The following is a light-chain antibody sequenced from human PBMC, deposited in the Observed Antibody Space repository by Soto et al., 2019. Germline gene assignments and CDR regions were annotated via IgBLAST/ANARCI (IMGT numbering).Light chain of an antibody. CDR3: QQRSNWPSIT. V-gene: IGKV3-11*01. Sequence: ENILRQSPATLSLSPGERATLSCRASQSVSSYLAWYQQKPGQAPRLLIYDASNRATGIPARFSGSGSGTDFTLTINSLEPEDFAVYYCQQRSNWPSITFGQGTRLEN. CDR1: QSVSSY. J-gene: IGKJ5*01. CDR2: DAS.